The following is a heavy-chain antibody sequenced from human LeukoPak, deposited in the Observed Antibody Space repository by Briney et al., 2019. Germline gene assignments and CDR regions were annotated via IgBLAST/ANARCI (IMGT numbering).Heavy chain of an antibody. V-gene: IGHV4-59*08. CDR1: GGSTSSDH. D-gene: IGHD3-16*02. J-gene: IGHJ4*02. CDR2: ISYGGST. CDR3: ARGRGLGVISPYSDS. Sequence: SETLSLTCTVSGGSTSSDHWSWIRQPPEKGLEWIGCISYGGSTYYNPSLKSRVTISLDTSKKHFSLKLTSVTAADTGVYYCARGRGLGVISPYSDSWGQRTLVTVSS.